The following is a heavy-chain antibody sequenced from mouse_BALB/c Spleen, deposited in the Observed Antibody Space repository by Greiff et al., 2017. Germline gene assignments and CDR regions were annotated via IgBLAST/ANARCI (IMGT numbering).Heavy chain of an antibody. V-gene: IGHV3-8*02. J-gene: IGHJ4*01. CDR3: ARSPSTMMAMDY. D-gene: IGHD2-4*01. CDR1: GDSITSGY. Sequence: EVQLQQSGPSLVKPSQTLSLTCSVTGDSITSGYWDWIRKFPGNKLEYMGYISYSGSTYYNPSLKSRISITRDTSKNQYYLQLNSVTTEDTATYYCARSPSTMMAMDYWGQGTSVTVSS. CDR2: ISYSGST.